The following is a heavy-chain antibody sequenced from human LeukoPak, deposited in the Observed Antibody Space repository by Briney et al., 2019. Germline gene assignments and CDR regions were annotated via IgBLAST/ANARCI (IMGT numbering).Heavy chain of an antibody. D-gene: IGHD2-21*02. CDR1: GFTFSSDG. J-gene: IGHJ4*02. CDR3: ARGYCGGDCYGD. V-gene: IGHV3-21*01. CDR2: ICTRSIHI. Sequence: GGSLTLSCAASGFTFSSDGLNWVRQAPGKGLEWISYICTRSIHIYSADSVKGRFTVSRDDDKISLYLQMNGLRVEDTAVYYCARGYCGGDCYGDGGQGTLVTVST.